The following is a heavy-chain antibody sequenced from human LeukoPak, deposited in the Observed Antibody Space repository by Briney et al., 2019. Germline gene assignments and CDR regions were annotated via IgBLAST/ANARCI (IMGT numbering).Heavy chain of an antibody. D-gene: IGHD6-13*01. V-gene: IGHV3-33*01. J-gene: IGHJ4*02. CDR3: ARDQAAAGNYFDY. CDR1: GFTFSSYG. Sequence: PGGSLRLSCAASGFTFSSYGMHWVRQAPGKGLEWVAVIWYDGSNKYYADSVKGRFTISRDNSKNTLYLQTNSLRAEDTAVYYCARDQAAAGNYFDYWGQGTLVTVSS. CDR2: IWYDGSNK.